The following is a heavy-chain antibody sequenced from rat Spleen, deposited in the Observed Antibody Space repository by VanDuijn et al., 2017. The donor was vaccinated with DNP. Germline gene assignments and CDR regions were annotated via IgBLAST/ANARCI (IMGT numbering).Heavy chain of an antibody. CDR2: ISTTGTKT. V-gene: IGHV5-25*01. D-gene: IGHD1-4*01. Sequence: EVQLVESGGGLVQPGGSLKLSCTASGFSLSDFYMAWVRQTPTKGLEWVAIISTTGTKTDYRDSVKGRFTVSRDNARGILYLQMNSLTSEDTATYYCTELPSYYEAWFAYWGQGALVTVSS. J-gene: IGHJ3*01. CDR3: TELPSYYEAWFAY. CDR1: GFSLSDFY.